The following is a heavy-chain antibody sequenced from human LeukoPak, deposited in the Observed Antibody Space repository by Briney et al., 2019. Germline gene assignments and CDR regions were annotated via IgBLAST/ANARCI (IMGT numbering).Heavy chain of an antibody. CDR2: INHSGST. D-gene: IGHD3-22*01. V-gene: IGHV4-34*01. CDR3: ARGAPITIIVVVISRRYFDL. Sequence: SETLSLTCAVYGGSFSGYYWSWIRQPPGKGLEWIGEINHSGSTNYNPSLKSRVTISVDTSKNQFSLKLSSVTAADTAGYYSARGAPITIIVVVISRRYFDLWGRGTLVTVTS. CDR1: GGSFSGYY. J-gene: IGHJ2*01.